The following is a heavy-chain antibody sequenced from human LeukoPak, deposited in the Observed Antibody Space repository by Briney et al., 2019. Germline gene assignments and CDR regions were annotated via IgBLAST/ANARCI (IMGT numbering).Heavy chain of an antibody. D-gene: IGHD3-10*01. Sequence: SETLSLTCAVYGGSFSGYYWSWIRQPPGKGLEWIGEINHSGSTNYNPSLKSRVTISVDTSKNQFSPKLSSVTAADTAVYYCARVFGESVLWFGELSDYYYYGMDVWGQGTTVTVSS. CDR3: ARVFGESVLWFGELSDYYYYGMDV. CDR1: GGSFSGYY. J-gene: IGHJ6*02. CDR2: INHSGST. V-gene: IGHV4-34*01.